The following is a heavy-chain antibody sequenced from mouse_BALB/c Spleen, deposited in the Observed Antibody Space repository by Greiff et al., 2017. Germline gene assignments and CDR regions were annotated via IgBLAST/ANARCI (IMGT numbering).Heavy chain of an antibody. CDR3: ARGAMDY. J-gene: IGHJ4*01. CDR2: ISSGGRT. CDR1: GFTFSSYA. Sequence: EVLLVESGGGLVKPGGSLKLSCAASGFTFSSYAMSWVRQTPEKRLEWVASISSGGRTYYPDSVKGRFTISRDNARNILYLQMSSLRSEDTAMYYCARGAMDYWGQGTSVTVSS. V-gene: IGHV5-6-5*01.